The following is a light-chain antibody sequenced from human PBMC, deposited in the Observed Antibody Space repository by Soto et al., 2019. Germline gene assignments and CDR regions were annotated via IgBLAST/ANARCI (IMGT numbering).Light chain of an antibody. CDR2: STN. V-gene: IGLV8-61*01. Sequence: QTVVTQEPSFSVSPGGTVTLTCGLGSGSVSSDSYPTWFQQTPGQAPRTLIHSTNIRSSGVPDRFSGSMLGNKAALTITGAQADDESNYYCVLYMGDGVWIFGGGTKLTVL. J-gene: IGLJ2*01. CDR1: SGSVSSDSY. CDR3: VLYMGDGVWI.